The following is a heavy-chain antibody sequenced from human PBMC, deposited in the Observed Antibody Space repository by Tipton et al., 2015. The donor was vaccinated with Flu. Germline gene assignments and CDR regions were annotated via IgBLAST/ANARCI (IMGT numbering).Heavy chain of an antibody. CDR1: GGSISSGSYY. J-gene: IGHJ5*02. V-gene: IGHV4-61*02. D-gene: IGHD5-12*01. CDR3: ASGGSQKGHGGYDYGCFDP. Sequence: TLSLTCTVSGGSISSGSYYWSWLRQPAGKGLEWIGRIYTSGSTNYNPSLKSRVTISVDTSKNQFSLKLRSVTAADTAVYYCASGGSQKGHGGYDYGCFDPWGQGTRVTVSS. CDR2: IYTSGST.